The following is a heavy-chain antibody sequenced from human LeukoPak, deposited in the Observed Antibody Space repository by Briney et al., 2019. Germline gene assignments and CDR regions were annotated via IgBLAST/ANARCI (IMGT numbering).Heavy chain of an antibody. Sequence: SQTLSLTCALSGDIVSSNSAAWNWIRQSPSRGLEWLGRTYYRSKLYNDYAVSVKSRITINPDTSKNQFSLQLNSVTPEDTAVYYCARDSEVFWFGELLTYFDYWGQGTPVTVSS. CDR3: ARDSEVFWFGELLTYFDY. CDR2: TYYRSKLYN. D-gene: IGHD3-10*01. CDR1: GDIVSSNSAA. V-gene: IGHV6-1*01. J-gene: IGHJ4*02.